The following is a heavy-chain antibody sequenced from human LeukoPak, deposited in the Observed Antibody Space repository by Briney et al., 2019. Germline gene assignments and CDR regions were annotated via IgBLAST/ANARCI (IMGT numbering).Heavy chain of an antibody. CDR3: AKDHPHFDY. CDR2: ISYDGSNK. J-gene: IGHJ4*02. V-gene: IGHV3-30*18. Sequence: GGSLRLSCAASGFTFSSYAMSWVRQAPGKGLEWVAVISYDGSNKYYADSVKGRFTISRDNSKNTLYLQMNSLRAEDTAVYYCAKDHPHFDYWGQGTLVTVSS. CDR1: GFTFSSYA.